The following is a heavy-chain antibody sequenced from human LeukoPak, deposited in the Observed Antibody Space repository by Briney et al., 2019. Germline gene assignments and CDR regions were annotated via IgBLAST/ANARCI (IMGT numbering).Heavy chain of an antibody. D-gene: IGHD6-19*01. CDR2: IIPIFGTA. CDR1: GGTFSSYA. J-gene: IGHJ1*01. CDR3: AIAVAGTHGYFQH. V-gene: IGHV1-69*05. Sequence: LVKVSCKASGGTFSSYAISWVRQAPGQGLEWMGRIIPIFGTANYAQKFQGRVTITTDESTGTAYMELSSLRSEDTAVYYCAIAVAGTHGYFQHWGQGTLVTVSS.